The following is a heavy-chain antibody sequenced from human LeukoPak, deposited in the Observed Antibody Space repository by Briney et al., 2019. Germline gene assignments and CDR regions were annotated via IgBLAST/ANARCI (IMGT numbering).Heavy chain of an antibody. J-gene: IGHJ4*02. Sequence: GRSLRLSCAASGFTFSSYGMDWGRQAPGKGLEWVAVIWYDGSNKYYADSLKGRFTISRDNSKNTLYLQMNSLRAETTAVYYWARRGNWHFAYWGQGTLVTVSS. V-gene: IGHV3-33*01. CDR2: IWYDGSNK. CDR1: GFTFSSYG. D-gene: IGHD1-20*01. CDR3: ARRGNWHFAY.